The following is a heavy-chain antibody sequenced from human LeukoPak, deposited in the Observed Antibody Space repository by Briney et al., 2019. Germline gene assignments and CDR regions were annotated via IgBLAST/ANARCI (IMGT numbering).Heavy chain of an antibody. J-gene: IGHJ4*02. Sequence: SETLSLTCTVSGGSISSYYWGWIRQPPGKGLEWIGSIYYSGSTYYNPSLKSRVTISVDTSKNQFSLKLSSVTAADTAVYYCARHKTDKRFIAAAGRSCFDYWGQGTLVTVSS. D-gene: IGHD6-13*01. CDR2: IYYSGST. V-gene: IGHV4-39*01. CDR3: ARHKTDKRFIAAAGRSCFDY. CDR1: GGSISSYY.